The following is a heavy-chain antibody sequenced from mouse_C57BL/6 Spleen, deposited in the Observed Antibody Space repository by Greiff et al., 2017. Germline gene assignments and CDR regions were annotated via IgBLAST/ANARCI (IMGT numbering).Heavy chain of an antibody. Sequence: VQLQQSGAELVRPGASVKLSCKASGYTFTSYGIRWVKQRTGQGLEWIGEIYPRSGNTYYNEKFQGKATLTADKSSSTAYMELSSLTSEDSAVYYGARGDYYSLSYAMDYWGQGTSVTVAS. J-gene: IGHJ4*01. CDR3: ARGDYYSLSYAMDY. V-gene: IGHV1-81*01. D-gene: IGHD2-12*01. CDR2: IYPRSGNT. CDR1: GYTFTSYG.